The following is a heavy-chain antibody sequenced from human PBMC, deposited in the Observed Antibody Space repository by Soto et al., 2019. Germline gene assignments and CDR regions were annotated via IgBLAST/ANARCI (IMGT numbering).Heavy chain of an antibody. Sequence: QVQLVQSGAEVKKPGASVKVSCKASGYTFTSYGISWVRQAPGQGLEWMGWISAYNGNTNYAQKLQGRVTMTTDTSTSKGHMELRSLRSDDTAVYYCARDEVAVGARYAALPFDYWGQGTLVTVSS. CDR2: ISAYNGNT. V-gene: IGHV1-18*01. D-gene: IGHD1-26*01. CDR3: ARDEVAVGARYAALPFDY. J-gene: IGHJ4*02. CDR1: GYTFTSYG.